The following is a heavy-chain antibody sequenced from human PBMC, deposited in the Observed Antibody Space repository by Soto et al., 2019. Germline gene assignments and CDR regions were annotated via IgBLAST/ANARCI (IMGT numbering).Heavy chain of an antibody. V-gene: IGHV1-8*01. J-gene: IGHJ6*02. CDR1: GYTFTSYD. D-gene: IGHD6-6*01. CDR2: MNPNSGNT. Sequence: ASVKVSCKASGYTFTSYDINWVRQAAGQGLEWMGWMNPNSGNTGYAQKFQGRVTMTRNTSISTAYMELSSLRSEDTAVYYCARAYQYSSSSYYYGMDVWGQGTTVTVSS. CDR3: ARAYQYSSSSYYYGMDV.